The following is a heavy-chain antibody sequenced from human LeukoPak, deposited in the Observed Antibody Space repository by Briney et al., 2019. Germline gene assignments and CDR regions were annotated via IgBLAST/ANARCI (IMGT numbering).Heavy chain of an antibody. Sequence: GGSLRLSCAASGIIFSHYGMHWVRQAPGKGLEWVAVIWSDGSNRYYGDAVKGGFTISRDNFQRTVYLQMNSLRAEDTAVYYCAKDAQRGFDYSNSLDNWGQRTLVTVSS. CDR1: GIIFSHYG. CDR3: AKDAQRGFDYSNSLDN. D-gene: IGHD4-11*01. CDR2: IWSDGSNR. V-gene: IGHV3-33*06. J-gene: IGHJ4*02.